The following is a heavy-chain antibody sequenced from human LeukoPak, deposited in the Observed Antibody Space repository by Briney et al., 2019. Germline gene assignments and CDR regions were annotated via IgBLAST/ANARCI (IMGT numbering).Heavy chain of an antibody. Sequence: GGSLRLSCAASGFTFSSYSMNWVRQAPGKGLEWVSSISSSSSYIYYADSVKGRFTISRDNAKNSLSLQVNSLSAEDTAVYYCARSRSGYYEDYWGQGTLVTVSS. CDR3: ARSRSGYYEDY. D-gene: IGHD3-22*01. J-gene: IGHJ4*02. CDR1: GFTFSSYS. V-gene: IGHV3-21*01. CDR2: ISSSSSYI.